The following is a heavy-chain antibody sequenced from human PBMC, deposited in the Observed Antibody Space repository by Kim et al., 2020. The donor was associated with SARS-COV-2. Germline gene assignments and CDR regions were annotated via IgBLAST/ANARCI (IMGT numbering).Heavy chain of an antibody. J-gene: IGHJ4*02. CDR1: GFTFSSYS. CDR3: ARDNGITIPFDY. CDR2: ISSSSSYI. D-gene: IGHD3-3*01. V-gene: IGHV3-21*01. Sequence: GGSLRLSCAASGFTFSSYSMNWVRQAPGKGLEWVSSISSSSSYIYYEDSVKGRFTISRDNAKNSLYLQMNSLRAEDTAVYYCARDNGITIPFDYWGQGTLVTVSS.